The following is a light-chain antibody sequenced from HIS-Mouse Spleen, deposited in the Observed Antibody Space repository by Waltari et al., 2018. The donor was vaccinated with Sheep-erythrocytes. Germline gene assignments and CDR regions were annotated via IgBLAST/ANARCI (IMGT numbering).Light chain of an antibody. CDR3: CSYAGSYNHV. V-gene: IGLV2-11*01. CDR2: DVS. Sequence: QSALTQPRSVSGSPGQSVPISCTGTSSDVGGYNYVSWYQQHPGKAPKLMIYDVSKRPSGVPDRFSGSKSGNTASLTISGLQAEDEADYYCCSYAGSYNHVFATETKVTVL. CDR1: SSDVGGYNY. J-gene: IGLJ1*01.